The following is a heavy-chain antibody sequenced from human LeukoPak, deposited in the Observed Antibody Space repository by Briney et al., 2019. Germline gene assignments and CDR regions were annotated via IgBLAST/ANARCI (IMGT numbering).Heavy chain of an antibody. D-gene: IGHD3-10*01. CDR1: GGSISSSSYY. CDR3: ARLGVLRDYYYFGMDV. CDR2: IYYSGST. Sequence: TSETLSLTCTVSGGSISSSSYYWGWIRQPPGKGLEWIGSIYYSGSTYYNPSLKSRVTISVDTSKNQFSLKLSSVTAADTAVYYCARLGVLRDYYYFGMDVWGQGTTVTVSS. J-gene: IGHJ6*02. V-gene: IGHV4-39*01.